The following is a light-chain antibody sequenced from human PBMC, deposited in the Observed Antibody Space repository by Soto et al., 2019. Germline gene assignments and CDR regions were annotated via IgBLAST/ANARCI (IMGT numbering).Light chain of an antibody. CDR3: QQSYDTPYT. CDR1: QSIRSY. V-gene: IGKV1-39*01. Sequence: DIQMTQSPSSLSASVGDRVTITCRASQSIRSYLNWYQQKPGKAPKLLIYAASTLQSGVPSRFGGSGSGTDFTLTISSLQPEDFATYYCQQSYDTPYTFGQGTKLEIK. J-gene: IGKJ2*01. CDR2: AAS.